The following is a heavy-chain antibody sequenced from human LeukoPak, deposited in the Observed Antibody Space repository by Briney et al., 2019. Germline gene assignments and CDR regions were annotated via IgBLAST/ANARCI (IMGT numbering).Heavy chain of an antibody. CDR3: ASLRLDVCGGDCYQVDY. D-gene: IGHD2-21*02. CDR2: INPNSGGT. V-gene: IGHV1-2*02. Sequence: ASVKVSCKASGYTFTGYYMHWVRQAPGQGLEWMGWINPNSGGTNYAQKFQGRVTMTRDTAISTAYMELSRLRSDDTAVYYCASLRLDVCGGDCYQVDYWGQGTLVTVSS. CDR1: GYTFTGYY. J-gene: IGHJ4*02.